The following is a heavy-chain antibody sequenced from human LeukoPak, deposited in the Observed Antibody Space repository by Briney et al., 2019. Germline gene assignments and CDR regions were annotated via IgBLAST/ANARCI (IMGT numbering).Heavy chain of an antibody. V-gene: IGHV3-30*03. CDR3: ARGMVAGTCFDY. D-gene: IGHD2-15*01. CDR2: ISYDGSNK. CDR1: GFTFSSYG. J-gene: IGHJ4*02. Sequence: PGGSLRLSCAASGFTFSSYGMHWVRQAPGKGLEWVAVISYDGSNKYYADSVKGRFTISRDNAKNSLYLQMNSLRAEDTAVYYCARGMVAGTCFDYWGQGTLVTVSS.